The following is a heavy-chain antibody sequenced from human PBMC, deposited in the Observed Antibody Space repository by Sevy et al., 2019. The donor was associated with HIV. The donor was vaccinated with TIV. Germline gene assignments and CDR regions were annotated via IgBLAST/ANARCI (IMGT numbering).Heavy chain of an antibody. J-gene: IGHJ6*02. CDR1: GFSVSSNY. D-gene: IGHD2-15*01. CDR3: AREDIVLGEDNYYGIDV. Sequence: GGSLRLSCAASGFSVSSNYMSWVRQAPGKEPEWVSVIHSGGKISYADSVQGRFTISRDNSKNTLYLQMNSLRAEDTAVYYCAREDIVLGEDNYYGIDVWGQGTTVTVSS. V-gene: IGHV3-53*01. CDR2: IHSGGKI.